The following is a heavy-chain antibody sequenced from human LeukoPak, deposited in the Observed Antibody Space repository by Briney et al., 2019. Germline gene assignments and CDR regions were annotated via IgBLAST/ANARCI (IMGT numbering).Heavy chain of an antibody. Sequence: ASVKVSCKASGFTFTGYYIHWVRQAPGQGLEWMGYINPQSGGTSSPQKFQGRVTMTTDTSISAAYMELSSLISDDTATYYCVREGNQLLSKSFDYWGQGTLVTVSS. V-gene: IGHV1-2*02. CDR2: INPQSGGT. CDR1: GFTFTGYY. J-gene: IGHJ4*02. D-gene: IGHD2-2*01. CDR3: VREGNQLLSKSFDY.